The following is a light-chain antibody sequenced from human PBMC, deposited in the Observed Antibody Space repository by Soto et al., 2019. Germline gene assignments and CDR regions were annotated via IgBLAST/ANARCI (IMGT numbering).Light chain of an antibody. CDR2: LGS. CDR3: MQALQTPK. J-gene: IGKJ1*01. CDR1: QSLLYSNGYNY. Sequence: DIVMTQSPLSLPVTPGEPASISCRSSQSLLYSNGYNYLDWYLQKPGQSPQLLIYLGSNRASGVPDRFSGSGSGTDFTLKISRVEAEDVGVYYCMQALQTPKFGQGTKVEIK. V-gene: IGKV2-28*01.